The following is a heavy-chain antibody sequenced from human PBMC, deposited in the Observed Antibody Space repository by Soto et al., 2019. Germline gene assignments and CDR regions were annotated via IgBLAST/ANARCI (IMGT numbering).Heavy chain of an antibody. J-gene: IGHJ5*02. D-gene: IGHD3-16*02. CDR1: GGTFSSYA. V-gene: IGHV1-69*01. CDR2: VIPIFGTA. CDR3: ARDRRRGYRYKSFEP. Sequence: QVQLVQSGAEVKKPGSSVKVSCKASGGTFSSYAISWVRQAPGQGLEWMGGVIPIFGTANYAQKCQGRVTITADESTSTAYMELSSRRSEDTAVYYCARDRRRGYRYKSFEPWGQGTLVTVSS.